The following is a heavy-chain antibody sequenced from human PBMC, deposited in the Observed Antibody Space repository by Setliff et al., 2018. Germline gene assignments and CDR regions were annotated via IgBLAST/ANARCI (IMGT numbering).Heavy chain of an antibody. J-gene: IGHJ4*02. CDR1: GDSFSDYY. CDR2: ISDTALGI. CDR3: ARCSSWHSHYPHFNY. Sequence: PSETLSLTCAVYGDSFSDYYWSWIRQPPGKGLEWVSSISDTALGIYYADSVRGRFTISRDNSKKTLYLQMNSLRAEDTAVYYCARCSSWHSHYPHFNYWGQGTLVTVSS. V-gene: IGHV3-23*01. D-gene: IGHD6-13*01.